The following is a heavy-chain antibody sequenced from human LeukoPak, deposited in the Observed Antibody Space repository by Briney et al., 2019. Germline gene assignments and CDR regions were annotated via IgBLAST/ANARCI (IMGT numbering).Heavy chain of an antibody. CDR3: AKAGYSSGWYFDY. J-gene: IGHJ4*02. Sequence: GRSLRLSCAASGFTFSSYGMHWVRQAPGKGLEWVAVISYDGSNKYYADSVKGRFTISRDNSKNTLYLQMNSPRAEDTAVYYCAKAGYSSGWYFDYWGQGTLVTVSS. D-gene: IGHD6-19*01. CDR1: GFTFSSYG. V-gene: IGHV3-30*18. CDR2: ISYDGSNK.